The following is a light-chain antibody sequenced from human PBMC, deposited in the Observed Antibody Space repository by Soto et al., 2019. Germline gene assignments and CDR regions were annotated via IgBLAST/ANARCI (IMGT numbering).Light chain of an antibody. CDR3: QVWDTSSDHSVV. J-gene: IGLJ2*01. Sequence: SYELTQPPSVSVAPGKTASITCGGDNIETKGVHWYQQKPGQAPVLVISYDSDRPSGIPERFSGSNSGNTATLTITRVEAGDAAEYYCQVWDTSSDHSVVFGGGTKLTVL. CDR1: NIETKG. V-gene: IGLV3-21*04. CDR2: YDS.